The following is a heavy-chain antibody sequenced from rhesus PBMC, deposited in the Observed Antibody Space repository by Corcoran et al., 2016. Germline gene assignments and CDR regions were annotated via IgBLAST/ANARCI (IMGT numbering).Heavy chain of an antibody. D-gene: IGHD4-23*01. CDR2: IGPGGDT. Sequence: EVQLVESGGGLVQPGGSLRLSCAASGFTFSSYAMQWVHQAPGKGLEWVSAIGPGGDTYYADAVKGRFTISRDNAKNSLYLHMNSLRAEDTAVYYCARGGYEYSNYVNYWGQGVLVTVSS. V-gene: IGHV3-72*01. J-gene: IGHJ4*01. CDR1: GFTFSSYA. CDR3: ARGGYEYSNYVNY.